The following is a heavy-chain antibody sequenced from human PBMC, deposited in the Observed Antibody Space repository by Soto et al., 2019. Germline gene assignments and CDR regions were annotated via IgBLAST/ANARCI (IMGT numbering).Heavy chain of an antibody. CDR1: GFTFSSYG. CDR3: AKDRATMIGLNFDY. J-gene: IGHJ4*02. D-gene: IGHD1-26*01. Sequence: GGSLRLSCAASGFTFSSYGMHWVRQAPGKGLEWVAVISYDGSNKYYADSVKGRFTISRDNSKNTLYLQMNSLRAEDTAVYYCAKDRATMIGLNFDYWGQGTLVTVSS. V-gene: IGHV3-30*18. CDR2: ISYDGSNK.